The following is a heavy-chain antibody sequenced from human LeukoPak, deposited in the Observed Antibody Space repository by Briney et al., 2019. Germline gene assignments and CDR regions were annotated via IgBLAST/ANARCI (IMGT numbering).Heavy chain of an antibody. CDR3: ARGGAHCGGDCYSDY. Sequence: ASVKVSRKASGYTFTDYYMHWVRQAPGQGLEWMGWINPNTGGTNYAQKFQGRVTMTRDTSISTAYMELSRLRFDDTAVYYCARGGAHCGGDCYSDYWGQGTLVTVSS. D-gene: IGHD2-21*02. V-gene: IGHV1-2*02. J-gene: IGHJ4*02. CDR2: INPNTGGT. CDR1: GYTFTDYY.